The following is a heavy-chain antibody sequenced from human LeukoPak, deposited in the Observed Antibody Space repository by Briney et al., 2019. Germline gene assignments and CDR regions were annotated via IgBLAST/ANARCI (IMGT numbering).Heavy chain of an antibody. CDR3: AKDMDYYGSGSYYYGMDV. CDR2: ISWDGGST. D-gene: IGHD3-10*01. CDR1: GFTFDDYT. J-gene: IGHJ6*02. Sequence: PGGSLRLSCAASGFTFDDYTMHWVRQAPGKDLEWVSLISWDGGSTYYADSVKGRFTISRDNSKNSLYLQMNSLRTEDTALYYCAKDMDYYGSGSYYYGMDVWGQGTTVTVSS. V-gene: IGHV3-43*01.